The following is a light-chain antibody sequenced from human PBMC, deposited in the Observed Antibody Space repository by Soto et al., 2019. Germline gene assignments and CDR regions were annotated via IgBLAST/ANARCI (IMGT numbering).Light chain of an antibody. V-gene: IGLV6-57*04. CDR2: EDN. Sequence: NFMLTQPHSVSESPGKTVTISCTRSSGSIASNYVQWYQQRPGSAPTTVIYEDNQRPSGVPDRFSGSIDSSSNSASLTIPGIKTEDEADHFRQSYDSSNHAVFGGGTQLTVL. J-gene: IGLJ7*01. CDR3: QSYDSSNHAV. CDR1: SGSIASNY.